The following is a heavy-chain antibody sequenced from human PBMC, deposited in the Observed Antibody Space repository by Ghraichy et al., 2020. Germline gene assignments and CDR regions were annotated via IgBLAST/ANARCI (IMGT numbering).Heavy chain of an antibody. Sequence: GGSLRLSCAASGFTFSDYYMNWIRQAPGEGLEWISYISHSGSTINYADSVRGRFIISRDNAKNSLYLQMNSLRAEDTAVYFCAREYLSNWFDAWGQGTLVTVSS. CDR3: AREYLSNWFDA. D-gene: IGHD2-8*01. V-gene: IGHV3-11*01. J-gene: IGHJ5*02. CDR2: ISHSGSTI. CDR1: GFTFSDYY.